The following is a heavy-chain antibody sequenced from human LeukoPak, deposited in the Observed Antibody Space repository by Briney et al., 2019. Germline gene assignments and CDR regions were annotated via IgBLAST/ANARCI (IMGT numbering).Heavy chain of an antibody. Sequence: ASVKVSCKVSGYTLTELSMHWVRQAPGKGLEWMGGFDPEDGETIYAQKFQGRVTMTEDTSTDTAYMELSSLRSEDTAVYYCATDRGCSGGSCYGVGFDYWGQGTLVTVSS. CDR1: GYTLTELS. V-gene: IGHV1-24*01. J-gene: IGHJ4*02. CDR3: ATDRGCSGGSCYGVGFDY. D-gene: IGHD2-15*01. CDR2: FDPEDGET.